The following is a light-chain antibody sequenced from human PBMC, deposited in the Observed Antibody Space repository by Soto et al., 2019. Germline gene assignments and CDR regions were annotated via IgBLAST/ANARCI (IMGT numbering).Light chain of an antibody. CDR3: QQYGSSPT. V-gene: IGKV3-20*01. J-gene: IGKJ1*01. CDR1: QSVRSSY. Sequence: EIVLTQSPGTLSLSPGKRATLSCRASQSVRSSYLAWYQQKPGQAPRLLIYGASTRATGIPDSFSGSGSGTDFTLTISRLEPEDFAVYYCQQYGSSPTFGQGTKVEIK. CDR2: GAS.